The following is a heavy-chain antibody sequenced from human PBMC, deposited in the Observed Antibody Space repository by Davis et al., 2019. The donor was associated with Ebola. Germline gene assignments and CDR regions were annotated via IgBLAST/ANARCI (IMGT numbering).Heavy chain of an antibody. D-gene: IGHD6-19*01. V-gene: IGHV3-73*01. CDR3: TGRIAVAGTDYYYYGMDV. J-gene: IGHJ6*04. Sequence: GGSLRLSCAASGFTFSGSAMHWVRQASGKGLEWVGRIRSKANSYATAYAASVKGRFTISRDDSKNTAYLQMNSLKTEDTAVYYCTGRIAVAGTDYYYYGMDVWGKGTTVTVSS. CDR1: GFTFSGSA. CDR2: IRSKANSYAT.